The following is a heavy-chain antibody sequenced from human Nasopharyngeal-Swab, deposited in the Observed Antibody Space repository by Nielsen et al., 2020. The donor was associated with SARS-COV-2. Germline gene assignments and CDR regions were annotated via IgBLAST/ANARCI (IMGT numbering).Heavy chain of an antibody. Sequence: GSVKVSCKASGYTFTSYYMHWVRQAPGQGLEWMGIINPSGGSTSYAQKFQGRVTMTRDTSTSTVYMELSSLRSEDTAVYYCARDEVGTGHWTGYGMDVWGQGTTVTVSS. D-gene: IGHD3/OR15-3a*01. CDR3: ARDEVGTGHWTGYGMDV. CDR2: INPSGGST. J-gene: IGHJ6*02. V-gene: IGHV1-46*01. CDR1: GYTFTSYY.